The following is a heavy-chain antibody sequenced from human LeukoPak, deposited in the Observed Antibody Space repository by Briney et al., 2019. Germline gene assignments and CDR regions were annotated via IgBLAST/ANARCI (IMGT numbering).Heavy chain of an antibody. CDR2: IIPILGIA. D-gene: IGHD4-17*01. Sequence: GASVKVSCKASGGTFSSYAISWVRQAPGQELEWMGRIIPILGIANYAQKFQGRVTITADKSTSTAYMELSSLRSEDTAVYYCARDSGIDYGDYPDYWGQGTLVTVSS. CDR3: ARDSGIDYGDYPDY. V-gene: IGHV1-69*04. CDR1: GGTFSSYA. J-gene: IGHJ4*02.